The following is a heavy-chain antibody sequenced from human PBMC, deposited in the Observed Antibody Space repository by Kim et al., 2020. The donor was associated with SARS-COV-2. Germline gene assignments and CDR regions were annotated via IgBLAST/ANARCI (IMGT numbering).Heavy chain of an antibody. CDR2: INYSGNT. CDR3: ARLVSENSAVEY. Sequence: SETLSLTCTVSGDSISRSSNYRGWIRQPPGKGLEWIGSINYSGNTYYNPSLKSRVTISVDTSKNQFSLKMRSVTAADTAVYYCARLVSENSAVEYWGQGT. CDR1: GDSISRSSNY. V-gene: IGHV4-39*01. J-gene: IGHJ4*02.